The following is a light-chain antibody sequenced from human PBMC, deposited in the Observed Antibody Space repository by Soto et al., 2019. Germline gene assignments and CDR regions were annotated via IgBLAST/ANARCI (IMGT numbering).Light chain of an antibody. CDR3: HQYARTPRT. CDR1: QTVDNNY. V-gene: IGKV3-20*01. Sequence: EIVLTQSPGTLSLSPGERATLSCRASQTVDNNYFAWFHQKPGQPPRLLIYGASSRATGIPDRFSARGSGTDFTLTISRLEPEDFAVYYCHQYARTPRTFGQGTKVEIK. CDR2: GAS. J-gene: IGKJ1*01.